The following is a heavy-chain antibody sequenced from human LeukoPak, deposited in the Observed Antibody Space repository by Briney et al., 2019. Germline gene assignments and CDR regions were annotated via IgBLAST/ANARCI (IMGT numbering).Heavy chain of an antibody. V-gene: IGHV3-7*03. D-gene: IGHD3-16*01. CDR2: INHNGNVN. CDR3: ARGGGLDV. J-gene: IGHJ6*02. CDR1: GFTFSNYW. Sequence: GGSLRLSCAASGFTFSNYWMNWARQAPGKGLEWVASINHNGNVNYYVDSVKGRFTISRDNARNSLYPQMSNLRAEDTAVYFCARGGGLDVWGQGATVTVSS.